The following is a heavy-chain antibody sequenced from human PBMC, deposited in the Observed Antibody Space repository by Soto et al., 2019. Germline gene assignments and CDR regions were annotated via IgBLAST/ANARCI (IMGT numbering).Heavy chain of an antibody. CDR1: SGSISFYY. CDR2: IYYSGST. Sequence: QVQLQESGPGLVKPSETLSLTCTVSSGSISFYYWSWIRQPPGKGLEWIGYIYYSGSTNYNPSLKRRVNISVDTSKNQFSLKLSSVTAADTAVYYCARGNDYGDYYFDYWGQGTLVTVSS. CDR3: ARGNDYGDYYFDY. J-gene: IGHJ4*02. V-gene: IGHV4-59*01. D-gene: IGHD4-17*01.